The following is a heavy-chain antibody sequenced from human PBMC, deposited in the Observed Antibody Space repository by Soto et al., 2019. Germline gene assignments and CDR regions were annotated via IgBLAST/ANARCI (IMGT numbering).Heavy chain of an antibody. J-gene: IGHJ2*01. D-gene: IGHD3-16*02. CDR3: ASGTYVWGSYPNWYFDL. V-gene: IGHV4-34*01. CDR1: GGSFSGYY. Sequence: SETLSLICAVYGGSFSGYYWSWIRQPPGKGLEWIGEINHSGSTNYNPSLKSRVTISVDTSKNQFSLKLSSVTAADTAVYYCASGTYVWGSYPNWYFDLWGRGTLVTVSS. CDR2: INHSGST.